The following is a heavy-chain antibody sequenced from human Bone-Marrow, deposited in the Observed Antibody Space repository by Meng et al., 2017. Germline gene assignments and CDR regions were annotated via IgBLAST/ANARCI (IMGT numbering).Heavy chain of an antibody. V-gene: IGHV3-33*01. Sequence: QVKLVGSGGGLVQPGRSLRLSCAASGFTFSSYGMHWVRQAPGKGLEWVAVIWYDGSNKYYADSVKGRFTISRDNSKNTLYLQMNSLRAEDTAVYYCARDSAAAVAGTFDYWGQGTLVTVSS. CDR2: IWYDGSNK. J-gene: IGHJ4*02. D-gene: IGHD6-19*01. CDR3: ARDSAAAVAGTFDY. CDR1: GFTFSSYG.